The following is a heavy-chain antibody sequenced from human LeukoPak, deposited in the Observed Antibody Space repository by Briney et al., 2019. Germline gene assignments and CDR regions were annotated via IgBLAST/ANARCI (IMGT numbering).Heavy chain of an antibody. CDR2: MNPNSGDT. CDR1: GYTFISYD. V-gene: IGHV1-8*01. Sequence: GASVKVSCKASGYTFISYDINWVRQAAGQGLEWMGWMNPNSGDTGYVQKFQGRVTMTRSTSISTAYMELNNLRSGDTAIYYCARGGFGSGSHFDYWGQGTLVTVSS. J-gene: IGHJ4*02. CDR3: ARGGFGSGSHFDY. D-gene: IGHD3-10*01.